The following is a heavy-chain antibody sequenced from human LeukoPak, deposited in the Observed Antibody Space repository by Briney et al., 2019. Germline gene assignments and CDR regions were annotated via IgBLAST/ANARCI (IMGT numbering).Heavy chain of an antibody. J-gene: IGHJ4*02. Sequence: VGSLRLSCTASEFTVSRNYMLWLRQAPGKGLEWVSLIFRNGDTHYADSVKGRFTISRDTSKNTVSLQMNSLRVEDTAMYYCTRDQMSYWGPGTLVTGSS. CDR2: IFRNGDT. CDR3: TRDQMSY. CDR1: EFTVSRNY. V-gene: IGHV3-53*01. D-gene: IGHD5-24*01.